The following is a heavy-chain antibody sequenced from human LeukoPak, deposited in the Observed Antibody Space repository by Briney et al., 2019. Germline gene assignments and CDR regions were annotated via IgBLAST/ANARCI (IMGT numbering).Heavy chain of an antibody. J-gene: IGHJ4*02. Sequence: GGSLRLSCAASGFNFSRHWMHWVRQAPGKGLVWVSHINSDGNTTSYADSAKGRFTISRDSAKNTLYLQMNSLRAEDTAVYYCAREGGATVVTEFDYWGQGTLVTVSS. CDR3: AREGGATVVTEFDY. CDR2: INSDGNTT. CDR1: GFNFSRHW. D-gene: IGHD4-23*01. V-gene: IGHV3-74*01.